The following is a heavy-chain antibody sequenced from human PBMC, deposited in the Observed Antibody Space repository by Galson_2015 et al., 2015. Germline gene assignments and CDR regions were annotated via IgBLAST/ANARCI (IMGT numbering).Heavy chain of an antibody. D-gene: IGHD2-2*01. CDR1: GFAFNASG. J-gene: IGHJ4*02. V-gene: IGHV3-74*01. Sequence: SLRLSCAASGFAFNASGMHWVRQAPGKGLVWVSRIKGDGSDIRYADSVKGRFTMSRDNTKKTLHLHMSNLGAEDTAVYFCVRDGDKYDFDFWGQGTLV. CDR3: VRDGDKYDFDF. CDR2: IKGDGSDI.